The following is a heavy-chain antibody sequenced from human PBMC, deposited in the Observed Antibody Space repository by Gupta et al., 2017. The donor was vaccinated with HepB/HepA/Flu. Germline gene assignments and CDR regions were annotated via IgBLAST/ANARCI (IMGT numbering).Heavy chain of an antibody. CDR3: ARHGLATVTEYYFDY. CDR2: IYYSGST. V-gene: IGHV4-39*01. D-gene: IGHD4-11*01. Sequence: QLQLQESGPGLVKPSETLSLTCTVSGGSSSSSSYYWGWIRQPPGKGLEWIGSIYYSGSTYYNPSLKSRVTISVDTSKNQFSLKLSSVTAADTAVYYCARHGLATVTEYYFDYWGQGTLVTVSS. CDR1: GGSSSSSSYY. J-gene: IGHJ4*02.